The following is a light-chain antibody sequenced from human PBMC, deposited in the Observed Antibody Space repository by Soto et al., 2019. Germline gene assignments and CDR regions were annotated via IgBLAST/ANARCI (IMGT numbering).Light chain of an antibody. Sequence: IVRRQGTDTLSGCPGEKEKISCRASQSVSSTYVAWYQQKSGQAPRLLIYGASSRATGIPDRFSGSGSGTDFTLTISRLEPEDFAVYYCHQYVSSCTLGQRTKAAIK. CDR3: HQYVSSCT. V-gene: IGKV3-20*01. J-gene: IGKJ1*01. CDR1: QSVSSTY. CDR2: GAS.